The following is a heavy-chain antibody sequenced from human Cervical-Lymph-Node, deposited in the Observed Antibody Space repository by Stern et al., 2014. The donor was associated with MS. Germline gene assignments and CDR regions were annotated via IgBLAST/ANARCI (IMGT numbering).Heavy chain of an antibody. CDR1: GGSIIPYS. CDR3: ARVGGRRQLSD. Sequence: QVQLQESGPGLVKPSETLSLTCTVSGGSIIPYSWTWIRQTPGKGLEWIGDLYQNGTTKNNPSLNSRVTIVVDTSKNHFSLRLSSVPAADTGLYFCARVGGRRQLSDWGQGILVTVSS. V-gene: IGHV4-59*12. CDR2: LYQNGTT. J-gene: IGHJ4*02. D-gene: IGHD3-16*01.